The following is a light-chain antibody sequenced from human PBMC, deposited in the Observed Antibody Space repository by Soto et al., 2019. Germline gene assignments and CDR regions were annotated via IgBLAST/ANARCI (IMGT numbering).Light chain of an antibody. CDR2: DVS. CDR1: SSDIGFYNY. V-gene: IGLV2-14*03. J-gene: IGLJ2*01. Sequence: SVLTQPASVSGSPGQSITLSCTGTSSDIGFYNYVSWYQHHPGKAPKLMIHDVSNRPSGVSNRFSGSKSGNTASLTISGLQPEDEADYFCSSYTTSSTLLFGGGTKLTVL. CDR3: SSYTTSSTLL.